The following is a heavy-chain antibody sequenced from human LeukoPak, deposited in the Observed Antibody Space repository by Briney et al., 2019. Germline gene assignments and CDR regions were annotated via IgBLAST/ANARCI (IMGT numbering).Heavy chain of an antibody. D-gene: IGHD3-10*01. J-gene: IGHJ4*02. Sequence: GGSLRLSCAVPFTDYSLHWVRQAPGKGLECVAIIWYDGSNRHYADSVKGRFTISRDNSKNTLYLQMNSLRAEDTAVYFCARQFGELSDYFDYWGQGTLVTVSS. CDR1: PFTDYS. V-gene: IGHV3-33*01. CDR2: IWYDGSNR. CDR3: ARQFGELSDYFDY.